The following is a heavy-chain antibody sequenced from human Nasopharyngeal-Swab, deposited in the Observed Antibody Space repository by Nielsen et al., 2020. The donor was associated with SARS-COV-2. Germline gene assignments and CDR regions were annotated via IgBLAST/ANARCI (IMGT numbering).Heavy chain of an antibody. V-gene: IGHV4-59*01. Sequence: SETLSLTCIASGGSISTYYWTWLRQSPGKGLEWIGYIYNSGSTNYNPSLKSRVTMSVDTSKNRFSLHLSSVSPADTAVYYCARDERSGWNLNGMDVWGQGTTVTVSS. CDR1: GGSISTYY. CDR3: ARDERSGWNLNGMDV. D-gene: IGHD6-19*01. J-gene: IGHJ6*02. CDR2: IYNSGST.